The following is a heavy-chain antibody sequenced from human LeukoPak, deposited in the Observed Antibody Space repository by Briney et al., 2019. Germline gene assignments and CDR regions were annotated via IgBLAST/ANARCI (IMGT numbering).Heavy chain of an antibody. D-gene: IGHD3-10*01. Sequence: GGSLRLSCAASGFTFSDYYMSWIRQTPGKGLEWVSYISSSGTTIYYADSVKGRFTISRDNAKNSLYLQMNSLRAEDTAVYYCAKYGSGSREQDYYYYYMDVWGKGTTVTVSS. V-gene: IGHV3-11*01. CDR1: GFTFSDYY. CDR2: ISSSGTTI. CDR3: AKYGSGSREQDYYYYYMDV. J-gene: IGHJ6*03.